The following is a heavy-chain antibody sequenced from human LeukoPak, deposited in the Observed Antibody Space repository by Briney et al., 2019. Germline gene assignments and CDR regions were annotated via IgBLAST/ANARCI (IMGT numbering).Heavy chain of an antibody. CDR1: GFTFSRYS. V-gene: IGHV3-21*01. CDR2: ISSSSSYR. CDR3: ARFTVVPAANFDY. D-gene: IGHD2-2*01. J-gene: IGHJ4*02. Sequence: GGSLRLSCAASGFTFSRYSMNWVRQAPGKGPEWVSSISSSSSYRYYADSVKGRFTISRDNAKNSLYLQMNSLRAEDTAVYYCARFTVVPAANFDYWGQGTLVTVSS.